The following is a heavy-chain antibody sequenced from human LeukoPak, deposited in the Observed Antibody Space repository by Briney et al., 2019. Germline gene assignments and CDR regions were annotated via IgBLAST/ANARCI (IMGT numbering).Heavy chain of an antibody. J-gene: IGHJ4*02. CDR3: ARGILDYDYVWGSYRLDY. Sequence: ASETLSLTCAVYGGSFSGYYWSWIRQPPGKGLEWIGEINHSGSTNYSPSLKSRVTISVDTSKNQFSLKLSSVTAADTAVYYCARGILDYDYVWGSYRLDYWGQGTLVTVSS. CDR1: GGSFSGYY. CDR2: INHSGST. V-gene: IGHV4-34*01. D-gene: IGHD3-16*02.